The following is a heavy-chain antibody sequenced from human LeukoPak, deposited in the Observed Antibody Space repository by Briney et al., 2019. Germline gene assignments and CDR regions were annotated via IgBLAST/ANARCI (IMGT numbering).Heavy chain of an antibody. J-gene: IGHJ5*02. V-gene: IGHV3-21*01. Sequence: GGSLRLSCAASGFTFSSYSMNWVRQAPGKGLEWVSSISSSSSYIYYADSVKGRFTTSRDNAKNSLYLQMNSLRAEDTAVYYCARGTRVAANLHTAWGQGTLVTVSS. D-gene: IGHD2-15*01. CDR3: ARGTRVAANLHTA. CDR2: ISSSSSYI. CDR1: GFTFSSYS.